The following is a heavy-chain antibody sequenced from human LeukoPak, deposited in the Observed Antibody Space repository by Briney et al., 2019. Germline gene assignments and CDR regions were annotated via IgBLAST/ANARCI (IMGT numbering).Heavy chain of an antibody. CDR3: ARAMSIAARLQTIFDY. CDR1: CDSISGFY. V-gene: IGHV4-4*07. D-gene: IGHD6-6*01. CDR2: IYNSGST. J-gene: IGHJ4*02. Sequence: SETLSLTCTVSCDSISGFYWRWLRQAAGKGLEWFGHIYNSGSTSYNPSLKSRVTISVDTSKNQFSLNLTSVTAADTAVYYCARAMSIAARLQTIFDYWGQGTLVTVSS.